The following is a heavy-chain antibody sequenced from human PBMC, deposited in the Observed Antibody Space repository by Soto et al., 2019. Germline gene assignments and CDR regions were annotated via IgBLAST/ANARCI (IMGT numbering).Heavy chain of an antibody. CDR3: AKISHYQLLYWFDP. CDR1: GLSFSGYY. D-gene: IGHD2-2*01. J-gene: IGHJ5*02. Sequence: SDTLSLTCAFYGLSFSGYYLSLIRQPPGKGLEWIGEINHSGSTNYNPSLKSRVTISVDTSKNQFSLKLSSVTAADTAVYYCAKISHYQLLYWFDPWGQGTLVTVSS. CDR2: INHSGST. V-gene: IGHV4-34*01.